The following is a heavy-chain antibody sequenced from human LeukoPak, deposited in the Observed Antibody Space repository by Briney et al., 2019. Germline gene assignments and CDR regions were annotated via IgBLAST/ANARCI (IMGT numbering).Heavy chain of an antibody. CDR1: GYSFTSYW. CDR2: IYPGNSDT. Sequence: GESLKISCKGSGYSFTSYWIGWVRQVPGKGLEWMGIIYPGNSDTRYSPSFQGQVTISADKSISTAYLQWSSLKASDTAMYYCARDRGAYYYGSGSYSALYYFDYWGQGTLVTVSS. D-gene: IGHD3-10*01. V-gene: IGHV5-51*01. J-gene: IGHJ4*02. CDR3: ARDRGAYYYGSGSYSALYYFDY.